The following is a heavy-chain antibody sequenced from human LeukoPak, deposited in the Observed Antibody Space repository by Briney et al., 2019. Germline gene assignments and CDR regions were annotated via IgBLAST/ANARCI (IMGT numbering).Heavy chain of an antibody. CDR2: IRYDGSQK. CDR3: AKLGTLDY. J-gene: IGHJ4*02. V-gene: IGHV3-30*02. Sequence: PGGSLRLSCAASGFTFNNYGMHWVRQAPGKGLEWVAFIRYDGSQKYYADSVKGRFTMSRDNSKKTLYLQMSSLRVEDTAVYYCAKLGTLDYWGQGTLVTVSS. D-gene: IGHD1-7*01. CDR1: GFTFNNYG.